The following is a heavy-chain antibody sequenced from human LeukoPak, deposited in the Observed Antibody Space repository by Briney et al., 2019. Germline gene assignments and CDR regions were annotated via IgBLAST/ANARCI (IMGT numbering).Heavy chain of an antibody. D-gene: IGHD2-21*01. J-gene: IGHJ4*02. Sequence: PGGSLRLSCIASGFTFSAFYMSWVRQSPGKGLEWLAHIKYDGSYTYYLDSVKGRFTISRDNAKNSLYLQMSSLRVEDTAIYYCTGDEGATVINYRFDLWGQGAQVSVSS. CDR1: GFTFSAFY. CDR3: TGDEGATVINYRFDL. V-gene: IGHV3-7*01. CDR2: IKYDGSYT.